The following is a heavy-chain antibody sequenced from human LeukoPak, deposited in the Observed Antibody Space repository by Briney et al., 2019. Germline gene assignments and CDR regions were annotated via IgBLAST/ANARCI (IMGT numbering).Heavy chain of an antibody. D-gene: IGHD1-14*01. J-gene: IGHJ4*02. CDR2: TYYRSKWNY. CDR3: ARDKYHLDY. V-gene: IGHV6-1*01. Sequence: SQTLSLTCAISGDSVSAVYSAWNWIRQSPSGGLEWLGRTYYRSKWNYDYAISVQSRITINPDTPKNQFSLQLNSVTPEDTAVYYCARDKYHLDYWGPGTLVTVSS. CDR1: GDSVSAVYSA.